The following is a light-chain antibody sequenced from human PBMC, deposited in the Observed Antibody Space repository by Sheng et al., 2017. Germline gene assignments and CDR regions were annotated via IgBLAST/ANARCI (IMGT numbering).Light chain of an antibody. J-gene: IGLJ1*01. CDR1: SSDVGRYKY. CDR3: CSYAGSFTHV. Sequence: QSALTQPRSVSGSPGQSVTISCTGTSSDVGRYKYVSWYQQHPDKAPKLMIYDVTERPSGVPDRFSGSKSGNTASLTISGLQAEDEADYYCCSYAGSFTHVCGTGTKVTVL. V-gene: IGLV2-11*01. CDR2: DVT.